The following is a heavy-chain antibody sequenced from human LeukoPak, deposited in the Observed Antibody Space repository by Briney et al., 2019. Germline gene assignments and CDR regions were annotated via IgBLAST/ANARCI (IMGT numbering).Heavy chain of an antibody. J-gene: IGHJ4*02. CDR2: MSGYNGNT. CDR1: GYTFTSYG. CDR3: ARDLTSITMVRGVIQGIDY. D-gene: IGHD3-10*01. Sequence: ASVKVSCKASGYTFTSYGISWVRQAPGQGLEWMGWMSGYNGNTNYAQKLQGRVTMTTDTSTSTAYMELRSLRSDDTAVYYCARDLTSITMVRGVIQGIDYWGQGTLVTVSP. V-gene: IGHV1-18*01.